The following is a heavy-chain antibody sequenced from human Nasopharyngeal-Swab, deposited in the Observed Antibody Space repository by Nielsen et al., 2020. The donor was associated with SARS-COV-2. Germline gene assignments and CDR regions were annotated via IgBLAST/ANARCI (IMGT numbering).Heavy chain of an antibody. D-gene: IGHD3-16*01. CDR2: TYYRSEWYN. CDR3: SRDEGAHNS. J-gene: IGHJ4*02. CDR1: GDSVSNDRVA. Sequence: LRLSFAISGDSVSNDRVAWYWIRQSPSRGLEWLGRTYYRSEWYNDYTVSVKSQITTKPDPSTNQFSLQLNSVTPEDTAVYYCSRDEGAHNSWGQGTLVTVSS. V-gene: IGHV6-1*01.